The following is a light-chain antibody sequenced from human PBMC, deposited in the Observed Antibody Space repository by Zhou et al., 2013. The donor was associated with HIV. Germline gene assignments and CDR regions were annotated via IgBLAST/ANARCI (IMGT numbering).Light chain of an antibody. V-gene: IGLV2-23*02. CDR3: CSYAGSSTHVV. J-gene: IGLJ2*01. CDR2: EVS. CDR1: SSDVGSYNL. Sequence: QSALTQPASVSGSPGQSITISCTGTSSDVGSYNLVSWYQQHPGKAPKLMIYEVSKWSSGVSNRFSGTKSGNTASLTISGLQAEDEADYYCCSYAGSSTHVVFGGGTKLTVL.